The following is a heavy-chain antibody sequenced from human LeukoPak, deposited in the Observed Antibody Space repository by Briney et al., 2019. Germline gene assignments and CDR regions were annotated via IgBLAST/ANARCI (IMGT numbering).Heavy chain of an antibody. CDR2: MNPNSGNT. CDR3: ARGRAAAGRYYYYMDV. V-gene: IGHV1-8*01. CDR1: GYTFTSYD. J-gene: IGHJ6*03. D-gene: IGHD6-13*01. Sequence: ASVKVSCKASGYTFTSYDINRVRQATGQGLEWMGWMNPNSGNTGYAQKFQGRVTMTRNTSISTAYMELSSLSSEDTAVSYCARGRAAAGRYYYYMDVWGKGTTVTISS.